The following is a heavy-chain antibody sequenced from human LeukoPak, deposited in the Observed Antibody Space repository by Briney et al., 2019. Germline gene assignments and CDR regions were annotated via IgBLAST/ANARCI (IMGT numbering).Heavy chain of an antibody. CDR3: ARGEQWLVFDY. V-gene: IGHV4-59*01. J-gene: IGHJ4*02. CDR2: IYYSEST. Sequence: SETLSLTCTVSGGSISSYYWSWIRQPPGKGLEWIGYIYYSESTNYNPSLKSRVTILVDTSKNQFSLKLSSVTAADTAVYYCARGEQWLVFDYWGQGTLVTVSS. CDR1: GGSISSYY. D-gene: IGHD6-19*01.